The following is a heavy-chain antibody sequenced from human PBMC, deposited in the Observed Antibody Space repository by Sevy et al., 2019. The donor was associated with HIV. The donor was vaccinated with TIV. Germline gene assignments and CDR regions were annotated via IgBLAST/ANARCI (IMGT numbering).Heavy chain of an antibody. Sequence: ASVKVSCKVSGYTLTQLSMHWVQQAPGKGLEWMGSFDPEDGETLYAQKFQGRVTMTEDTSTDKAYMELRSLRSEDTAVYYCATTKDYYDSSGSPFDYWGQGTLVTVSS. CDR1: GYTLTQLS. D-gene: IGHD3-22*01. V-gene: IGHV1-24*01. CDR3: ATTKDYYDSSGSPFDY. CDR2: FDPEDGET. J-gene: IGHJ4*02.